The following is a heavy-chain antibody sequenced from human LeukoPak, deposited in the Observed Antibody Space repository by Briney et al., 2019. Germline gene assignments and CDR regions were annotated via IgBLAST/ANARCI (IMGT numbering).Heavy chain of an antibody. D-gene: IGHD4-17*01. CDR2: IYYSGST. J-gene: IGHJ5*02. V-gene: IGHV4-31*03. CDR3: ARGLYGDYPYNWFDP. Sequence: KPSETLSLTCTVSGGSISSGGYYWSWIRQHPGKGLEWIGYIYYSGSTYYNPSLKGRVTISVDTSKNQFSLKLSSVTAADTAVYYCARGLYGDYPYNWFDPWGQGTLVTVSS. CDR1: GGSISSGGYY.